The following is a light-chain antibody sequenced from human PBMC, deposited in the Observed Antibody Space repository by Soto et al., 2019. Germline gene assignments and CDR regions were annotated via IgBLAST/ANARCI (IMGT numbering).Light chain of an antibody. J-gene: IGLJ1*01. V-gene: IGLV2-14*01. Sequence: SVLTQPASLAGSPGQSITLPCNGKSKEFGGYNFVSWFQQHPGKAPKLLICDVTRRPSGVSDRFSGSKSGNTASLTISGLQAEDEADYYCNSYSGGNTLYVFGSGTKVTLL. CDR1: SKEFGGYNF. CDR2: DVT. CDR3: NSYSGGNTLYV.